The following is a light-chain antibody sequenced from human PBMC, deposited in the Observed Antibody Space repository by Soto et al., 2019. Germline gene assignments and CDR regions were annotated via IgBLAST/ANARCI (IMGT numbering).Light chain of an antibody. V-gene: IGKV3-15*01. J-gene: IGKJ4*01. CDR3: QQYNKWPLT. Sequence: EIVMTQSPDTLSVSPGERSTLSCRASQCFRSSLAWYQQKPGQAPRLLIYGAYTWATGIPARFTGSGSGTEFTLTINSMQSEDFAVYFCQQYNKWPLTFGGGTKVDI. CDR2: GAY. CDR1: QCFRSS.